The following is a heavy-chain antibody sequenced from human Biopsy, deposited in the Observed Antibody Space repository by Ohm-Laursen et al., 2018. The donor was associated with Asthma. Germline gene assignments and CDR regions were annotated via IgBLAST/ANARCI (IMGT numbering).Heavy chain of an antibody. Sequence: SLRLSCSAFGFTFDNYTMHWVRQAPGKGLEWVTIISYDGRNTYYADSVEGRFTISRDNSKNTLFLQMSSLKPEDTAVYYCARGGLHYYEYYGMDVWGQGPTVTVSS. J-gene: IGHJ6*02. CDR3: ARGGLHYYEYYGMDV. V-gene: IGHV3-30*04. CDR2: ISYDGRNT. CDR1: GFTFDNYT. D-gene: IGHD3/OR15-3a*01.